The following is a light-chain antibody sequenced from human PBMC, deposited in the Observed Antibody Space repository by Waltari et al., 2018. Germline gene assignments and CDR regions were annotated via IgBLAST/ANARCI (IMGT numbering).Light chain of an antibody. V-gene: IGLV1-44*01. J-gene: IGLJ2*01. CDR3: AAWDDSLNGHVV. Sequence: QSVLTQPPSASGTPGQRVTISCSGSSSNIGCNTVNWYQQLPGTAPKLLIYRNNQRPSGVPDRFSGSKSGTSASLAISGLQSEDEADYYCAAWDDSLNGHVVFGGGTKLTVL. CDR1: SSNIGCNT. CDR2: RNN.